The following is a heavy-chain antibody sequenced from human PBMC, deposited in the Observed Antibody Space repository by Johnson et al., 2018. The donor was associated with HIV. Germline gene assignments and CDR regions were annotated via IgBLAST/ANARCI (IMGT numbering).Heavy chain of an antibody. J-gene: IGHJ3*02. CDR2: ISYDGSNK. V-gene: IGHV3-30-3*01. D-gene: IGHD4-17*01. CDR1: GFTFSSYA. Sequence: QVQLVESGGGLVQPGGSLRLSCAASGFTFSSYAMHWVRQAPGKGLEWVAVISYDGSNKYYADSVKGRFTISRDNSKNTLYLQMNSLRGEDTAVYYCARGEDGVDAFDIWGQGTMVTVSS. CDR3: ARGEDGVDAFDI.